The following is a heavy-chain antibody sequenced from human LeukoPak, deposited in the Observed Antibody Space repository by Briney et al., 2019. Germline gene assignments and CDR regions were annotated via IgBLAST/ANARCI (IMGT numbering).Heavy chain of an antibody. CDR3: ARAPLNYDILTGYYRAYFDY. J-gene: IGHJ4*02. D-gene: IGHD3-9*01. Sequence: SETLSLTCTVSGGSISSYYWSWIRQPPGKGLEWIGYIYYSGSTNYNPSLKSRVTISVDTSKNQFSLKLSSVTAADTAVYYCARAPLNYDILTGYYRAYFDYWGQGILVTASS. CDR1: GGSISSYY. CDR2: IYYSGST. V-gene: IGHV4-59*01.